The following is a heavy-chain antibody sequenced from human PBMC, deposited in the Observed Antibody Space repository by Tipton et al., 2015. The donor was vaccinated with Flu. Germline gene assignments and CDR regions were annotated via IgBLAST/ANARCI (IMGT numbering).Heavy chain of an antibody. CDR1: GFTFSSYS. J-gene: IGHJ3*02. Sequence: LSLTCAASGFTFSSYSMNWVRQAPGKGLEWVSSISSSSSNIYYADSLKGRFTISRDNAKNSLYLQMNSLRAEDTAVYYCARASRWIDAFDIWGQGTMVTGSS. D-gene: IGHD4-23*01. CDR2: ISSSSSNI. CDR3: ARASRWIDAFDI. V-gene: IGHV3-21*01.